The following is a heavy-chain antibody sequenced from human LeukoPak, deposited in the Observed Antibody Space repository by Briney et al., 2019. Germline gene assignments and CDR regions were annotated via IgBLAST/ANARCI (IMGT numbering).Heavy chain of an antibody. CDR1: GGTFSSYA. CDR3: ARDTPPLNWFDP. J-gene: IGHJ5*02. CDR2: IIPIFGTA. Sequence: GASVKVSCKASGGTFSSYAISWVRQAPGQGLEWMGGIIPIFGTANYAQKFQGRVTITTDESTSTAYMELSSLRSEDTAVYYCARDTPPLNWFDPWGQGTLVTVSS. V-gene: IGHV1-69*05.